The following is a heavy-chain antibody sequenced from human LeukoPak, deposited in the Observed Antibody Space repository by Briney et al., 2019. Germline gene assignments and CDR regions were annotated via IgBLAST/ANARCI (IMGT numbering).Heavy chain of an antibody. CDR2: IYYSGST. CDR3: ARQGVRFLEWLELFGS. CDR1: GGSISSSSYY. J-gene: IGHJ5*02. Sequence: SETLSLTCTVSGGSISSSSYYWGWIRQPPGKGLEWIGSIYYSGSTYYNPSLKSRVTISVDTSKNQFSLKLSSVTAADTAVYYCARQGVRFLEWLELFGSWGQGTLVTVSS. V-gene: IGHV4-39*01. D-gene: IGHD3-3*01.